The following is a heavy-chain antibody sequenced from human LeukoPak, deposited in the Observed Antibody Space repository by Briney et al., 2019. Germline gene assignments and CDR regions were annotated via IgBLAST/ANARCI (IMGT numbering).Heavy chain of an antibody. Sequence: SETLSLTCTVSGGSISSYYWSWIRQHPGKGLEWIGYIYYSGSTKYNPSLKSRVTISVDASKTQFSLKLNSVTAADTAVYYCARGSRELYYFDYWGQGTLVTVSS. CDR2: IYYSGST. J-gene: IGHJ4*02. V-gene: IGHV4-59*01. CDR3: ARGSRELYYFDY. D-gene: IGHD1-7*01. CDR1: GGSISSYY.